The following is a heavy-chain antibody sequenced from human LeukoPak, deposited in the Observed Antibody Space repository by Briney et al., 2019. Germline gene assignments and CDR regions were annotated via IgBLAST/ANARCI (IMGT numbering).Heavy chain of an antibody. CDR3: ARDQDNWNYDQYYYYYYGMDV. CDR2: IKQDGSEK. J-gene: IGHJ6*02. Sequence: PGGSMRLSCAASGFTFSSYWMSWDRQAPGKGLEWVANIKQDGSEKYYVDSVKGRLTISRDNAKSSLYLQMNSLRAEDTGVYYCARDQDNWNYDQYYYYYYGMDVWGQGTTVTVSS. V-gene: IGHV3-7*01. D-gene: IGHD1-7*01. CDR1: GFTFSSYW.